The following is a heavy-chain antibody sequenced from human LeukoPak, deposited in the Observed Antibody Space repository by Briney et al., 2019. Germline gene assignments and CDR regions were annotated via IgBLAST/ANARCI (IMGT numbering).Heavy chain of an antibody. CDR1: GGTFSSYA. D-gene: IGHD1-26*01. V-gene: IGHV1-69*13. Sequence: SVKVSCKASGGTFSSYAISWVRQAPGQGLEWMGGIIPIFGTANYAQKFQGRVTITADESTSTAYMELSSLRSEDTAVYYCARGGSYGSAFDIWGQGTMVTVSS. CDR2: IIPIFGTA. J-gene: IGHJ3*02. CDR3: ARGGSYGSAFDI.